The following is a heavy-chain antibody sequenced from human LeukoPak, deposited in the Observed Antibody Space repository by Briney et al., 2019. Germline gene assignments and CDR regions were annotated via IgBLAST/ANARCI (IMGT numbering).Heavy chain of an antibody. Sequence: GGSLRLSCAASGFTFDDFGMSWVRQAPGKGLEWVSDINWNGGSTGYAGSVKGRFTISRDNAKNSLYLQMNSLRAEDTALYYCARVSVSYYGDRFDYWGQGTLVTVSS. V-gene: IGHV3-20*04. CDR1: GFTFDDFG. J-gene: IGHJ4*02. CDR3: ARVSVSYYGDRFDY. CDR2: INWNGGST. D-gene: IGHD1-26*01.